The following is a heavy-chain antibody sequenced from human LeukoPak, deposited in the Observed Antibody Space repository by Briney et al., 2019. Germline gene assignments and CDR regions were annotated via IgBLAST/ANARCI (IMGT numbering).Heavy chain of an antibody. CDR2: TYYRSKWYN. V-gene: IGHV6-1*01. J-gene: IGHJ4*02. CDR3: ARDIAPRYSSSWYGFDY. Sequence: SQTLSLTCAISGDSVSSNSAAWNWIRQSPSRGLEWLGRTYYRSKWYNDYAVSVKGRITINPDTSKNQFSLQLNSVTPEDTAVYYCARDIAPRYSSSWYGFDYWGQGTLVTVSS. D-gene: IGHD6-13*01. CDR1: GDSVSSNSAA.